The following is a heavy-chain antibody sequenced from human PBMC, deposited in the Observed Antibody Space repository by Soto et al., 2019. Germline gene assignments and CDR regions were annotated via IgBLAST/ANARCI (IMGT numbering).Heavy chain of an antibody. CDR3: ARRGQQLVTLENAFDI. CDR2: IYYSGST. J-gene: IGHJ3*02. V-gene: IGHV4-39*01. D-gene: IGHD6-13*01. Sequence: SETLSLTCTVSGGSIRDNNYYWGWIRQPPGKGLEWIGSIYYSGSTYYNPSLKSRVTISLDTSKNQFSLKLRYVTAADTAVYYCARRGQQLVTLENAFDIWGQGTMVT. CDR1: GGSIRDNNYY.